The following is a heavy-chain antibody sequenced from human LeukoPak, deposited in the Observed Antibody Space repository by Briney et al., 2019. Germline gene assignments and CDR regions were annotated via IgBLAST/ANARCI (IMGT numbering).Heavy chain of an antibody. CDR3: ARALYGDYVPFDP. J-gene: IGHJ5*02. CDR2: IHYSGST. D-gene: IGHD4-17*01. V-gene: IGHV4-61*01. CDR1: GGSISSGNYY. Sequence: SETLSLTCIVSGGSISSGNYYWSWIRQPPGKGLEWIGYIHYSGSTNYNPSLKSRVTISVDTSKNQFSLKLSSVTAADTAVYYCARALYGDYVPFDPWGQGTLVTVSS.